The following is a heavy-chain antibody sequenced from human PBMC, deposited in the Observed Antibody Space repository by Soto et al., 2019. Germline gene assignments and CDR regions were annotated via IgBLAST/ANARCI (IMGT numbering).Heavy chain of an antibody. CDR3: ARVGYYDILTGYYDTNWFDP. J-gene: IGHJ5*02. CDR2: ISAYNGNT. Sequence: QVQLVQSGAEVKKPGASVKVSCKASGYTFTSYGISWVRQAPGQGLEWMGWISAYNGNTNYAQKLQGRVTMTTDTSTSTAYMGLRSLRSDDTAVYYCARVGYYDILTGYYDTNWFDPWGQGTLVTVSS. CDR1: GYTFTSYG. V-gene: IGHV1-18*01. D-gene: IGHD3-9*01.